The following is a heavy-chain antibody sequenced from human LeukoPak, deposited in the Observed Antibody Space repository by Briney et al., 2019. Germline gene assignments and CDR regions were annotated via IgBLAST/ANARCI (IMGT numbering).Heavy chain of an antibody. D-gene: IGHD6-19*01. V-gene: IGHV4-59*08. Sequence: SETLSLTCTVSGGSTSSDYWSWIRQSPGKGLEWVGYVYNSGGTGKNPSLKSRVTILLDTSKNQFSLKLSSVTAADTAVYYCARRKRSSGWSNWFDPWGQGTLVIVSS. CDR1: GGSTSSDY. CDR3: ARRKRSSGWSNWFDP. J-gene: IGHJ5*02. CDR2: VYNSGGT.